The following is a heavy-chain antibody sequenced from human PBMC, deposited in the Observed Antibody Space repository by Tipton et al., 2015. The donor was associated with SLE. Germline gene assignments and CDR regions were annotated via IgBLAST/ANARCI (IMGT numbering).Heavy chain of an antibody. J-gene: IGHJ3*02. V-gene: IGHV4-34*01. Sequence: LRLSCAASGFTFSSYWMSWVRQAPGKGLEWIGEVKLGETTNYNPSLESRVTISIDTSKNQLSLKLTSVTAADTALYYCARGVAHYYDSGSFDIWGQGTMVTVSS. D-gene: IGHD3-22*01. CDR1: GFTFSSYW. CDR2: VKLGETT. CDR3: ARGVAHYYDSGSFDI.